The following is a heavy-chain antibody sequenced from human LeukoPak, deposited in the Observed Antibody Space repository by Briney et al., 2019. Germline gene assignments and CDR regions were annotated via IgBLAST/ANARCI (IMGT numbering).Heavy chain of an antibody. CDR3: ASGRGRASDYYYGMDV. CDR1: GFTFSSFW. D-gene: IGHD3-10*01. J-gene: IGHJ6*02. V-gene: IGHV3-53*01. CDR2: IYSGGDT. Sequence: GGSLRLSCAASGFTFSSFWMGWVRQAPGKGLEWVSVIYSGGDTYYADSVKGRFTISRDNSKNTLYLQMNSLRAEDTAGYYCASGRGRASDYYYGMDVWGQGTTVTVSS.